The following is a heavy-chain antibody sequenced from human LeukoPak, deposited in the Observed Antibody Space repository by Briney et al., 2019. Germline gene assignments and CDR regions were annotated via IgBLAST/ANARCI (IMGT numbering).Heavy chain of an antibody. CDR2: ISGYNDDT. Sequence: ASVKVSCKASGYSLSSHGITWVRQAPGQGLEWMGWISGYNDDTRYAQRFQGRVTMTTDTSTTTAYMELRSLRSDDTAVYYCAREGDHYDSSGYYREYWGQGTLVTVSS. D-gene: IGHD3-22*01. V-gene: IGHV1-18*01. CDR3: AREGDHYDSSGYYREY. CDR1: GYSLSSHG. J-gene: IGHJ4*02.